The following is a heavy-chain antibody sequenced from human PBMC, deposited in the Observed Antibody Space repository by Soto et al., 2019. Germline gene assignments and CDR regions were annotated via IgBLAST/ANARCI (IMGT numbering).Heavy chain of an antibody. J-gene: IGHJ6*02. Sequence: QVQLVQSGAEVKKPGASVKVSCKASGYTFTSYGISWVRQAPGQGLEWMGWISAYNGNTNNAQKLQGRVTMTTDTSXSXXYMELRSLRSDDTAVYYCARDIWNYVSYYYSGMDVWGQGTTVTVSS. D-gene: IGHD1-7*01. CDR1: GYTFTSYG. CDR3: ARDIWNYVSYYYSGMDV. V-gene: IGHV1-18*01. CDR2: ISAYNGNT.